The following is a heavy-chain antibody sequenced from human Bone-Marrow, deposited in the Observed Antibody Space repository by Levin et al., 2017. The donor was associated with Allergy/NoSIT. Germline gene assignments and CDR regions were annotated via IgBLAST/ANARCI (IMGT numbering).Heavy chain of an antibody. D-gene: IGHD2-15*01. Sequence: GASVKVSCKASGYRFTGYDINWVRQAPGQGLEWMGRISPYSAGTNYAQMFQGRVTMTWDTSINTAYMELSRLRSDDTAVYYCARDPQYCSGGSCYFFDYWGQGTLVTVSS. CDR2: ISPYSAGT. CDR1: GYRFTGYD. CDR3: ARDPQYCSGGSCYFFDY. J-gene: IGHJ4*02. V-gene: IGHV1-2*06.